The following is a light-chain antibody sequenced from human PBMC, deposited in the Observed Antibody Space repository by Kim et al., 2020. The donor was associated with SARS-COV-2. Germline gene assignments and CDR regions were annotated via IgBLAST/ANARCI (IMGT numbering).Light chain of an antibody. CDR2: EVR. Sequence: GRSTTISCTGTSGDVGSYSLVSRYQQHPGKAPKLLIYEVRKRPSGVSNRCSGSKSGNTASLTISGLQAEDEADYYCCSYAGSSTYVFGAGTKVTVL. CDR1: SGDVGSYSL. V-gene: IGLV2-23*02. J-gene: IGLJ1*01. CDR3: CSYAGSSTYV.